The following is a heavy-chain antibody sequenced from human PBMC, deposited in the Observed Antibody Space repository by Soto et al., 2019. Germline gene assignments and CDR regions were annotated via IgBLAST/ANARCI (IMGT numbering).Heavy chain of an antibody. D-gene: IGHD3-22*01. CDR1: GGSFSGYY. V-gene: IGHV4-34*01. J-gene: IGHJ4*02. Sequence: SETLSLTCAVYGGSFSGYYWSWIRQPPGKGLEWIGEINHSGSTNYNPSLKSRVTISVDTSKNQFSLKLDSVTAADTAVYFCERHSIWLLLSDYWGQGSLVTVSS. CDR2: INHSGST. CDR3: ERHSIWLLLSDY.